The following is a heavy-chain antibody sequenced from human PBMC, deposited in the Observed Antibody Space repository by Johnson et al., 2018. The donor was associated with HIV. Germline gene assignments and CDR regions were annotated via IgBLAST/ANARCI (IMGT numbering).Heavy chain of an antibody. CDR2: INQDGSET. D-gene: IGHD3-3*01. J-gene: IGHJ3*02. CDR3: ARARSGAFDI. V-gene: IGHV3-7*04. Sequence: VQLVESGGGLVQPGGSLRLSCVVSGFSFTTIMTWLRQAPGKGLEWVANINQDGSETSYVDSVKGRFTISRDNAENSLYLQMNSLRAEDTAMYYCARARSGAFDIWGQGTMVTVSS. CDR1: GFSFTTI.